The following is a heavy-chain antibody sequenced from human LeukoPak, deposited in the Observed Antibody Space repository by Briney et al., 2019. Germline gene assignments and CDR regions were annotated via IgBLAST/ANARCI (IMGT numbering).Heavy chain of an antibody. CDR2: IIPIFGIA. J-gene: IGHJ4*02. Sequence: SVKVSCKASGGTFSSYAISWVRQARGQGLEWMGRIIPIFGIANYAQKFQGRVTITADKSTSTAYMELSSLRSEDTAVYYCARGREEDSSGYYYGFDYWGQGTLVTVSS. V-gene: IGHV1-69*04. CDR1: GGTFSSYA. CDR3: ARGREEDSSGYYYGFDY. D-gene: IGHD3-22*01.